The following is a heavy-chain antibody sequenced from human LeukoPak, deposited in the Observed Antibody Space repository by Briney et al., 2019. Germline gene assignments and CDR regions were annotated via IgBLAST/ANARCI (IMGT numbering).Heavy chain of an antibody. CDR3: ARKLLLSTALAAFDI. Sequence: PGGSLRLSCAASGFTVSSNYVSWVRQAPGKGLEWVSVFYSGGSTYYADFVKGRFTISRDNSKNPLYLQMNSLRAEDTAVYYCARKLLLSTALAAFDIWGQGTMVTVSS. V-gene: IGHV3-66*01. D-gene: IGHD2-15*01. CDR2: FYSGGST. J-gene: IGHJ3*02. CDR1: GFTVSSNY.